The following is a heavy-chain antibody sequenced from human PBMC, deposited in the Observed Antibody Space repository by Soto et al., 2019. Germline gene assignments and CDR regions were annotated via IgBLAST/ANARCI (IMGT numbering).Heavy chain of an antibody. CDR2: ISDNGSDK. V-gene: IGHV3-30*03. J-gene: IGHJ4*02. Sequence: QVQLVESGGGVVQPERSLRLSCAASGFTFSRYGMHWVRQTPGKGLEWVAVISDNGSDKYYGDSVKGRFTISRDNSKNTLDLQMNSLRAEDTAVYFCARDPFGQTHPVVYDYWGQGTLVTVSS. CDR3: ARDPFGQTHPVVYDY. D-gene: IGHD3-3*01. CDR1: GFTFSRYG.